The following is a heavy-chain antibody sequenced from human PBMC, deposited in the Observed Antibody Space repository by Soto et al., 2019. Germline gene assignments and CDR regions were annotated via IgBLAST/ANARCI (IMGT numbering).Heavy chain of an antibody. CDR1: GGSFSGYY. J-gene: IGHJ4*02. Sequence: SDTLSLTCAVYGGSFSGYYWSWIRQHPGKGLEWSGYIYYSGSTYYNPSLKSRVTISVDTSNNQFSLKLSSVTAADTAMYYCARGEYDSSIGGYSDSWGQGTLVNVSS. D-gene: IGHD3-22*01. CDR3: ARGEYDSSIGGYSDS. V-gene: IGHV4-34*01. CDR2: IYYSGST.